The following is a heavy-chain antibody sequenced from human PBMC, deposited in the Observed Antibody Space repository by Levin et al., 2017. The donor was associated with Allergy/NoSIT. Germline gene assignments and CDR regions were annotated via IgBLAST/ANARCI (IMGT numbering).Heavy chain of an antibody. CDR2: IGTAGDT. V-gene: IGHV3-13*04. J-gene: IGHJ2*01. CDR1: GFIFSSYD. D-gene: IGHD2-2*01. CDR3: ARGRWDIVVVPAAIARVAPHKNWSFDL. Sequence: PGGSLRLSCAASGFIFSSYDMHWVRQATGKGLEWVSAIGTAGDTYYPGSVKGRFTISRENAKNSLYLQMNSLRAGDTAVYYCARGRWDIVVVPAAIARVAPHKNWSFDLWGRGTLVTVSS.